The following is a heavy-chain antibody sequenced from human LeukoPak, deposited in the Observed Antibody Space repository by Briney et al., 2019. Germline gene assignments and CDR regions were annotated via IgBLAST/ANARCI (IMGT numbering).Heavy chain of an antibody. CDR1: GFSFSSHW. Sequence: GGSLRLSCAASGFSFSSHWVHWVRQAPGKGLVWVSRISDDGSYTSNVDSVKGRFTISRDNAKNSLYLQMNSLRAEDTAVYYCASSRITYSRIDYWGQGTLVTVSS. D-gene: IGHD6-13*01. CDR2: ISDDGSYT. V-gene: IGHV3-74*01. J-gene: IGHJ4*02. CDR3: ASSRITYSRIDY.